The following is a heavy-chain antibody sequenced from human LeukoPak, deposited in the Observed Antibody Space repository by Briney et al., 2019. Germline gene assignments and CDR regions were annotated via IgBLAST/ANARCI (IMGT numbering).Heavy chain of an antibody. V-gene: IGHV3-30*04. CDR1: GFTFSSYA. CDR2: ISYDGSNK. D-gene: IGHD6-13*01. Sequence: GGSLRLSCAASGFTFSSYAMHWVRQAPGKGLEWVAVISYDGSNKYYADSVKGRFTISRDTSKNTLYLQMNSLRAEDTAVYDCARPHIAAAEKNYYYYYMDVWGKGTTVTVSS. J-gene: IGHJ6*03. CDR3: ARPHIAAAEKNYYYYYMDV.